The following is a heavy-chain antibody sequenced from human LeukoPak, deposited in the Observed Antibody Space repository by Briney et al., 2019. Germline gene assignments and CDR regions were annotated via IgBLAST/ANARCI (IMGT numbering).Heavy chain of an antibody. CDR3: AGHRYYYGSGTDAFDI. Sequence: GGSLRLSCAASGFTFSSYWMSWVRQAPGKGLEGVANIKQDGSEKYYVDSVKGRFTISRDNAKNSLYLQMNSLRAEDTAVYYCAGHRYYYGSGTDAFDIWGQGTMLTVSS. V-gene: IGHV3-7*01. D-gene: IGHD3-10*01. CDR2: IKQDGSEK. J-gene: IGHJ3*02. CDR1: GFTFSSYW.